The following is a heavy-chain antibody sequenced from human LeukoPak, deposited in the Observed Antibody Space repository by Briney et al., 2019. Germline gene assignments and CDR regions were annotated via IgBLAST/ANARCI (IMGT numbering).Heavy chain of an antibody. J-gene: IGHJ4*02. CDR1: GFTFSSYW. D-gene: IGHD3-22*01. Sequence: PGGSLRLSCAASGFTFSSYWMHWVRQAPGKGLVWVSRSNSDGSSTSYADSVKGRFTISRDNAKNTLYLQMNSLRAEDTAVYYCARDPAYYDSSGLTDYWGQGTLVTVSS. CDR2: SNSDGSST. V-gene: IGHV3-74*01. CDR3: ARDPAYYDSSGLTDY.